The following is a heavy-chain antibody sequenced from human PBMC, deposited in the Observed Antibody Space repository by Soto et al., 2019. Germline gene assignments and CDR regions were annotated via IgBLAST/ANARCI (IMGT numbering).Heavy chain of an antibody. V-gene: IGHV1-18*01. D-gene: IGHD2-15*01. CDR2: ISAYNGNT. CDR1: RFTFNSYG. CDR3: ARSSSGGSSDY. J-gene: IGHJ4*02. Sequence: EAPVKVSSKASRFTFNSYGISWVRQAPGQGLEWMGWISAYNGNTNYAQKLQGRVTMTTDTSTSTAYMELRSLRSDDTAVYYCARSSSGGSSDYWGQRTLVTVSS.